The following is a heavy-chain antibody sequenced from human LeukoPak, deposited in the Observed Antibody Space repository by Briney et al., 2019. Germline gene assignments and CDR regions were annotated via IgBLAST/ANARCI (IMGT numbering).Heavy chain of an antibody. CDR2: INHSGST. D-gene: IGHD3-3*01. J-gene: IGHJ4*02. CDR3: ARHHPFWSGYVYYLDY. V-gene: IGHV4-34*01. Sequence: PSETLSLTCAVYGGSFSGYYWSWIRQPPGKGLEWIGEINHSGSTNYNPSLKSRVTISVDTSKNQFSLKLSSVTAADTAAYYCARHHPFWSGYVYYLDYWGQGTLVTVSS. CDR1: GGSFSGYY.